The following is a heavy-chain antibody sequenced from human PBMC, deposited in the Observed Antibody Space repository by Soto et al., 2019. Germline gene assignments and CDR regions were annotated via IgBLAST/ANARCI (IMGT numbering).Heavy chain of an antibody. CDR1: GFTFSSYG. V-gene: IGHV3-33*01. D-gene: IGHD5-18*01. J-gene: IGHJ3*02. CDR2: IWYDGSNK. CDR3: ARWRQHSDAFDI. Sequence: QVQLVESGGGVVQPGRSLRLSCAASGFTFSSYGVHWVRQAPGKGLEWVAVIWYDGSNKYYADSVKGRFTISRDNSKNTLYLQMNSLRAEDTAVYYCARWRQHSDAFDIWGQGTMVTVSS.